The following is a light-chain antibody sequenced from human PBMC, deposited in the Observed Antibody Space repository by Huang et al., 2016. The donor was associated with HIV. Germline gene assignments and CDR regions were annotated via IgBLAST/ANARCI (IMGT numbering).Light chain of an antibody. J-gene: IGKJ5*01. CDR3: QQYNNWPPRIT. Sequence: EIVMTQSPATLSVSPGERATLSCRASQSVSSNLAWYQQKPGQAPRLLIYGAATRATGIPTRFSGNRSGTEFTLTISSLQSEDFAVYYCQQYNNWPPRITFGQGTRLEIK. CDR1: QSVSSN. V-gene: IGKV3-15*01. CDR2: GAA.